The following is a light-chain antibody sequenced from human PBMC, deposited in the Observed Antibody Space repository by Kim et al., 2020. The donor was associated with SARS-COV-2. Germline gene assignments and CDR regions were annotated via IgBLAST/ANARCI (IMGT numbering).Light chain of an antibody. CDR3: EVWDTGSDHWV. J-gene: IGLJ3*02. V-gene: IGLV3-21*04. CDR2: YDS. CDR1: DLGSKG. Sequence: PGKTARITCGGDDLGSKGVHWYQEKPGQAPVLVIFYDSDRPSGIPERLSGSHSGNTATLTIGRVEAGDEADYYCEVWDTGSDHWVFGGGTQLTVL.